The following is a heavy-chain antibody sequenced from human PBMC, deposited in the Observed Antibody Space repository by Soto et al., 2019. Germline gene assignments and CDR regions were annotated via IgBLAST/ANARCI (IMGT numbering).Heavy chain of an antibody. J-gene: IGHJ6*02. Sequence: PGGSLRLSCAACGFTFSNAWMNWVRQAPGKGLEWVGRIKSKTDGGTTDYAAPVKGRFTISRDDSKNTLYLQMNSLKTEDTAVYYCTTDPRTPKGGGDYGLLVYGMDVWGQGTTVTVSS. CDR2: IKSKTDGGTT. D-gene: IGHD4-17*01. V-gene: IGHV3-15*07. CDR1: GFTFSNAW. CDR3: TTDPRTPKGGGDYGLLVYGMDV.